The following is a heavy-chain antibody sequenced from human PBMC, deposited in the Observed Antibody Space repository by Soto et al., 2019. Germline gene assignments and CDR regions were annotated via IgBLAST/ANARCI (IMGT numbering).Heavy chain of an antibody. CDR2: IYYSGST. D-gene: IGHD5-18*01. V-gene: IGHV4-59*01. Sequence: SETLSLTCTVSGGSISSYYWSWIRQPPGKGLEWIGYIYYSGSTNYNPSLKSRVTISVDTSKNQFSLKLSSVTAADTAVYYCARVRGGYSYAYFYWGQGTLVTVSS. CDR1: GGSISSYY. CDR3: ARVRGGYSYAYFY. J-gene: IGHJ4*02.